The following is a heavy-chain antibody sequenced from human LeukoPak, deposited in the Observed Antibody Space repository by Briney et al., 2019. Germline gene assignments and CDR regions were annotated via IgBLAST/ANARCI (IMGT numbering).Heavy chain of an antibody. Sequence: GGSLRLSCAASGFTFSNYAMSWVRQAPGKGLEWVAVVSYDGGNKYYADSVKGRFTISRDNSKNTLYLQMNSLRAEDTAVYYCAREVDTAMVMGYFDYWGQGTLVTVSS. V-gene: IGHV3-30-3*01. D-gene: IGHD5-18*01. CDR1: GFTFSNYA. CDR2: VSYDGGNK. J-gene: IGHJ4*02. CDR3: AREVDTAMVMGYFDY.